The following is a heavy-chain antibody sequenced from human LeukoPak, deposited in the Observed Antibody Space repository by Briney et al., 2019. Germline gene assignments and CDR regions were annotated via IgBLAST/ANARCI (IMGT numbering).Heavy chain of an antibody. D-gene: IGHD3-22*01. J-gene: IGHJ4*02. CDR2: IYSGGST. Sequence: PGGSLRLSCAASGFTVSSNYMSWVRQAPGKGLEWVSVIYSGGSTYYADSVKGRFTISRDNSKNTLYLQMNSLRAEDTAVYYCARRRDYYDSSGLSYWGQGTLVTVSS. V-gene: IGHV3-66*04. CDR1: GFTVSSNY. CDR3: ARRRDYYDSSGLSY.